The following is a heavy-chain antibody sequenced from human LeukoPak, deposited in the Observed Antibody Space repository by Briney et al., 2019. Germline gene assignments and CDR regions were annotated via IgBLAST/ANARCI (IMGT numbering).Heavy chain of an antibody. D-gene: IGHD4-17*01. V-gene: IGHV4-30-4*08. Sequence: SQTLSLTCTVSGGSLSSGDYYWSWIRQPPGKGLEWIGYIYYSGSTYYNPSLKSRVTISVDTSKNQFSLKLSSVTAADTAVYYCARATVTRYHFDYWGQGTLVTVSS. CDR3: ARATVTRYHFDY. J-gene: IGHJ4*02. CDR1: GGSLSSGDYY. CDR2: IYYSGST.